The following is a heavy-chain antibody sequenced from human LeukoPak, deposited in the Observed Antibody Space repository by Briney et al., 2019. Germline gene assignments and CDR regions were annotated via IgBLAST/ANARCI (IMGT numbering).Heavy chain of an antibody. CDR1: GGTFSSYT. CDR2: IIPILGIA. D-gene: IGHD6-19*01. CDR3: ARARGIAVAGYYFDY. Sequence: SVKVSCKASGGTFSSYTISWVRQAPGQGLEWMGRIIPILGIANYAQKFQGRVTITADKSTSTAYMELSSLRSEDTAVYYCARARGIAVAGYYFDYWGQGTLVTVPS. J-gene: IGHJ4*02. V-gene: IGHV1-69*02.